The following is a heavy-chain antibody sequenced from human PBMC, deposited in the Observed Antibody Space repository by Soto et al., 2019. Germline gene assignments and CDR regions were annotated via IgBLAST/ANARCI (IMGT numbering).Heavy chain of an antibody. D-gene: IGHD3-16*02. Sequence: GGSLRLSCVVSGFTFSSYSMNWVRQAPGKGLEWVSSISSSSSYIYYADSVKGRFTISRDNAKKSLYLQMNSLRAEDTAVFYCARASKEFSESWPYYYGMDVWGQGPTVTVS. CDR1: GFTFSSYS. CDR2: ISSSSSYI. CDR3: ARASKEFSESWPYYYGMDV. J-gene: IGHJ6*02. V-gene: IGHV3-21*01.